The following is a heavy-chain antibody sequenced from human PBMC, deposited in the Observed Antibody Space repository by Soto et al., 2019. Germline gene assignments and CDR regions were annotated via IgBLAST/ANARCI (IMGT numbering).Heavy chain of an antibody. J-gene: IGHJ5*02. CDR2: IYPGDSDT. CDR1: GYSFATYW. V-gene: IGHV5-51*01. CDR3: ARHGFYGDYASNYFDP. Sequence: GESLKISCKGSGYSFATYWIAWVRQMPGKGLEYMGIIYPGDSDTRYSPSFQGQVTFSADKSISTAYLQWSSLKASDNAMYYCARHGFYGDYASNYFDPWGQGTLVTVSS. D-gene: IGHD4-17*01.